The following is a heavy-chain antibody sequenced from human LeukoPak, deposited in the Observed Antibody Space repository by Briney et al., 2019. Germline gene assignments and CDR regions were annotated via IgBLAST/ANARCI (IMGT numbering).Heavy chain of an antibody. Sequence: GGSLRVSCAASGFTFSHHWMTWVRQAPGKGLEWVANIKPDGSDKYYVDSARGRFTVSRDNAKNSAFLQMNSLRAEDTAIYYCATISAQTFDIWGQGTLVSVSS. V-gene: IGHV3-7*01. CDR2: IKPDGSDK. D-gene: IGHD5-24*01. J-gene: IGHJ3*02. CDR1: GFTFSHHW. CDR3: ATISAQTFDI.